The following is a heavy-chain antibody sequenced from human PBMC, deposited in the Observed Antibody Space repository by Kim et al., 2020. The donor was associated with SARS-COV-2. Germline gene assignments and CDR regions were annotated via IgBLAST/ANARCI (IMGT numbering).Heavy chain of an antibody. V-gene: IGHV1-3*01. J-gene: IGHJ5*02. CDR2: INAGTGNT. Sequence: ASVKVSCKTSGYSFTAYAIHWVRRAPGQRLEWMGWINAGTGNTEYSQNLQGRVTITRDTSASTAYMELSSLRSEDTAVYYCARGGGPLKFLEWLLGYFDLWGPGTTVTVSS. CDR3: ARGGGPLKFLEWLLGYFDL. CDR1: GYSFTAYA. D-gene: IGHD3-3*01.